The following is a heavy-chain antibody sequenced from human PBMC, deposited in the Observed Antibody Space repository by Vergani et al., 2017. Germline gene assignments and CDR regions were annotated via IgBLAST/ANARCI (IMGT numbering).Heavy chain of an antibody. CDR1: GFTFSSYW. CDR3: ARDLLPNYDFWSGYSHAYYYYYGMDV. CDR2: INSDGSST. J-gene: IGHJ6*02. D-gene: IGHD3-3*01. V-gene: IGHV3-74*01. Sequence: EVQLVESGGGLVQPGGSLRLSCAASGFTFSSYWMHWVRHAPGKGLVWVSRINSDGSSTSYADSVKGRVTISRDNAKNTLYLQMNSLRAEDTAVFYCARDLLPNYDFWSGYSHAYYYYYGMDVWGQGTTVTVSS.